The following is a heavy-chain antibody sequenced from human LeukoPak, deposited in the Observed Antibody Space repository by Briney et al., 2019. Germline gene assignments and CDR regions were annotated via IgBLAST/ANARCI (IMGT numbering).Heavy chain of an antibody. D-gene: IGHD2-8*01. V-gene: IGHV3-30*18. CDR1: GFTFSSCG. CDR3: AKEQSPHRYSTPFDS. J-gene: IGHJ4*02. Sequence: GGSLRLSCVASGFTFSSCGMNWVRQAPGKGLEWVAVMSFDGSNYYYADSVKGRFTISRDNSKNTLYLQMHSLRAEDTAVYYCAKEQSPHRYSTPFDSWGQGTLVTVSS. CDR2: MSFDGSNY.